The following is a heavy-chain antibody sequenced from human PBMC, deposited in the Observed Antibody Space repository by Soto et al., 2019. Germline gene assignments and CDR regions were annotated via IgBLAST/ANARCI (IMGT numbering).Heavy chain of an antibody. J-gene: IGHJ6*03. CDR1: GFTFSSYA. CDR2: ISSNGGST. D-gene: IGHD2-2*01. CDR3: ARVSGRYCSSTSCLAQPLQYYYYYYYMDV. Sequence: HPGGSLRLSCAASGFTFSSYAMHWVRQAPGKGLEYVSAISSNGGSTYYANSVKGRFTISRDNSKNTLYLQMGSLRAEDMAVYYCARVSGRYCSSTSCLAQPLQYYYYYYYMDVWGKGTTVTVSS. V-gene: IGHV3-64*01.